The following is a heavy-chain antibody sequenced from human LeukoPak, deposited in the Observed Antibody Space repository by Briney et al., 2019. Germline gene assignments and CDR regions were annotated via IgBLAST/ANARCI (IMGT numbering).Heavy chain of an antibody. CDR1: GFTFSSYA. J-gene: IGHJ6*02. D-gene: IGHD6-19*01. V-gene: IGHV3-30-3*01. Sequence: PGGSLRLSCAASGFTFSSYAMHWVRQAPGKGLEWVAVISYDGSNKYYADSVKGRFTISRDNAKNSLYLQMNSLRAEDTAVYYCARDSPRGGWSMDVWGQGTTVTVSS. CDR2: ISYDGSNK. CDR3: ARDSPRGGWSMDV.